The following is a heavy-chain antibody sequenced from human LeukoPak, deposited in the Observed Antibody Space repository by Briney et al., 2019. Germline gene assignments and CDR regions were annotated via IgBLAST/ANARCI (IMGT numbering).Heavy chain of an antibody. CDR2: IWYDGSNK. Sequence: PGRSLRLSCAASGFTFSSYGMHWVRQAPGKGLEWVAVIWYDGSNKYYADSVKGRFTISRDNSKNTLYLQMNSLRAEDTAVYYCAKDFAPYDSSGYYGMAFDIWGQGTMVTVSS. J-gene: IGHJ3*02. CDR1: GFTFSSYG. CDR3: AKDFAPYDSSGYYGMAFDI. D-gene: IGHD3-22*01. V-gene: IGHV3-33*06.